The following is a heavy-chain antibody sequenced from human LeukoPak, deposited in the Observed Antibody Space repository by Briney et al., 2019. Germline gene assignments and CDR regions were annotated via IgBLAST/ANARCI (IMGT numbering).Heavy chain of an antibody. CDR2: INPSGGST. J-gene: IGHJ4*02. Sequence: AASVKVSCKASGYTFTSYYMHWVRQAPGQGLEWMGIINPSGGSTSYAQKFQGRVTMTRDTSTSTVYMELSSLRSEDTAVYYCARVSSIAVAGVYYFDYWGQGTLVTASS. D-gene: IGHD6-19*01. CDR3: ARVSSIAVAGVYYFDY. V-gene: IGHV1-46*01. CDR1: GYTFTSYY.